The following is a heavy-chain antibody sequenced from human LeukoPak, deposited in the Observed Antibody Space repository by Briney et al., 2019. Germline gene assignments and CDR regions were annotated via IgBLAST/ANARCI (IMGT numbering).Heavy chain of an antibody. D-gene: IGHD5-24*01. CDR1: GGSISSSSYY. Sequence: SETLSLTCTVSGGSISSSSYYWGWIRQPPGKGLEWIGSIYYSGSTYYNPSLKSRVTISVDTSKNQFSLKLSSVTAADTAVYYCARLGGDGYNLGGFDYWGQGTLVTVSS. CDR2: IYYSGST. CDR3: ARLGGDGYNLGGFDY. J-gene: IGHJ4*02. V-gene: IGHV4-39*01.